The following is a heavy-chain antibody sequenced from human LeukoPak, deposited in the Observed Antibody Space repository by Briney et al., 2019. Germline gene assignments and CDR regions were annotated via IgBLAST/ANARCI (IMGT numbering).Heavy chain of an antibody. CDR2: IYYSGST. CDR3: ARDSASTGYMNAFDI. D-gene: IGHD3-22*01. V-gene: IGHV4-59*01. CDR1: GGSISTYY. J-gene: IGHJ3*02. Sequence: SETLSLTCTVSGGSISTYYWSWIRQPPGKGLEWIGYIYYSGSTNYNPSLKSRVTISVDTSKNQFSLKLRSVTAADTAVYYCARDSASTGYMNAFDIWGQGTMVTVSS.